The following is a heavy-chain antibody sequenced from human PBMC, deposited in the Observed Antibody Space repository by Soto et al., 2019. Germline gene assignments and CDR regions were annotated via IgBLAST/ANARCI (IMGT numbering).Heavy chain of an antibody. Sequence: QVQLQQSGPGLVKPSQTLSLTCAISGDSVSSNSAAWNWIRQSPSRGLEWLGRTYYRSKWYNDYAVSVKSRITINPDTSKNQFSLQLNSVTPEDTAVYYCARDERIVDGDYDYYYGMDVWGQGTTVTVSS. CDR3: ARDERIVDGDYDYYYGMDV. V-gene: IGHV6-1*01. J-gene: IGHJ6*02. CDR1: GDSVSSNSAA. D-gene: IGHD4-17*01. CDR2: TYYRSKWYN.